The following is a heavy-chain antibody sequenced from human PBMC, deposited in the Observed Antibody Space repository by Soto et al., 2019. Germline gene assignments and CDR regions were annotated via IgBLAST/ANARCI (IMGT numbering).Heavy chain of an antibody. CDR3: ARNGGYENWFDP. V-gene: IGHV4-61*01. Sequence: QVQLQESGPGLVKPSETLSLTCTVSGGPASSGSYYWSWIRQPPGKGLEWIGYINYSGSTNYNPSLRGRVTIAVDTSKNQFSLKLSSVTAADTAVYYCARNGGYENWFDPWGQGTLVTVSS. J-gene: IGHJ5*02. D-gene: IGHD1-1*01. CDR2: INYSGST. CDR1: GGPASSGSYY.